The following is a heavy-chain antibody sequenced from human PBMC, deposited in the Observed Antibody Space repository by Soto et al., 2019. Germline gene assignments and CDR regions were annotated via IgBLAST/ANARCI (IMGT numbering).Heavy chain of an antibody. Sequence: SETLSLTCTVSGDSVSRNYWPWIRTSPGKGLEWIRHINYSGSTKDNPTLKSRVIISIDPSKNHFSLRLTSVTAADTASYYCAINGGDYGSNNWIDPWGQGALVTVSS. V-gene: IGHV4-59*02. CDR2: INYSGST. CDR1: GDSVSRNY. CDR3: AINGGDYGSNNWIDP. J-gene: IGHJ5*02. D-gene: IGHD4-17*01.